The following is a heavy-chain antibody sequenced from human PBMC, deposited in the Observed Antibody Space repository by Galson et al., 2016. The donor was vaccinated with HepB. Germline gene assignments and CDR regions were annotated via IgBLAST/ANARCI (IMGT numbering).Heavy chain of an antibody. CDR3: ASWAGQTSDFWSGPFDY. V-gene: IGHV1-3*01. Sequence: SVKVSCKASGYTFTNYPMNWVRQAPGQRLEWMGWINAGNGNTKYSQKFQGRVTITRDTSASIAYMELRSLRSEDTAVYYCASWAGQTSDFWSGPFDYWGQGTLVTVSS. D-gene: IGHD3-3*01. CDR1: GYTFTNYP. J-gene: IGHJ4*02. CDR2: INAGNGNT.